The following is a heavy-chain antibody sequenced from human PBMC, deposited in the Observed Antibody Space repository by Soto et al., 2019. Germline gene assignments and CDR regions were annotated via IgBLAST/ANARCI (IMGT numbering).Heavy chain of an antibody. CDR1: GFTFSSYG. Sequence: GGSLRLSCAASGFTFSSYGMHWVRQAPGKGLEWVAVIWYDGSNKYYADSVKGRFTISRDNSKNTLYLQMNSLRAEDTAVYYCARTCPGIAVAGPQPLLDYWGLGTLVTVSS. V-gene: IGHV3-33*01. CDR2: IWYDGSNK. D-gene: IGHD6-19*01. J-gene: IGHJ4*02. CDR3: ARTCPGIAVAGPQPLLDY.